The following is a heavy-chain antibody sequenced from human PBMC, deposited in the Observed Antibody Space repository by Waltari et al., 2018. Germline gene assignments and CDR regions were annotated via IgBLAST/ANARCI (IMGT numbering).Heavy chain of an antibody. J-gene: IGHJ3*02. CDR1: GFMFDEYS. V-gene: IGHV3-43*01. D-gene: IGHD1-1*01. CDR2: ISLDGVRT. CDR3: STDLGGSYQLHSFHI. Sequence: EVDLVESGGGVVQPGGSLRLSCAASGFMFDEYSMHWVRQAPGKGLEWVALISLDGVRTSYGDSVKDRFTISRDNKTKSLYLQMTSLTSQDSALYYCSTDLGGSYQLHSFHIWGQGTMVTVSS.